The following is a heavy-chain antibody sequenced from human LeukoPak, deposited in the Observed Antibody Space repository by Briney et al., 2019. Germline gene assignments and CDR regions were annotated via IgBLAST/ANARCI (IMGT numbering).Heavy chain of an antibody. CDR3: GRGGYSYGDCSY. CDR1: GYTFTTYG. Sequence: ASVKVSCKASGYTFTTYGITWVRQAPGQGLEWMGWINPNSGGTNYAQKFQGRVTMTRDTSISTAYMDLSSLTSDDAAVYYCGRGGYSYGDCSYWGQGTLVTVSS. J-gene: IGHJ4*02. CDR2: INPNSGGT. V-gene: IGHV1-2*02. D-gene: IGHD5-18*01.